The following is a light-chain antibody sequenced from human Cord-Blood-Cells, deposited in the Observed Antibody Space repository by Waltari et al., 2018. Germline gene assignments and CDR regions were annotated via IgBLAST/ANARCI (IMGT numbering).Light chain of an antibody. J-gene: IGLJ3*02. CDR1: SSGDGGYIS. CDR2: DAS. Sequence: QSAMTQPASVSGSPGQSITISCTGTSSGDGGYISVSWNQQHPGKAPNLMIYDASNRPSGVSNRFSGSTSGNTASLTISGLQAENEADYNSSSYTSSSTPWVFGGGTKLTVL. CDR3: SSYTSSSTPWV. V-gene: IGLV2-14*01.